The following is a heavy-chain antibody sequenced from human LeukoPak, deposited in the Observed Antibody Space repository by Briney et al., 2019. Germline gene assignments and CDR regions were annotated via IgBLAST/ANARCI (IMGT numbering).Heavy chain of an antibody. D-gene: IGHD6-13*01. J-gene: IGHJ6*03. CDR3: ARVGSAAAGTDYYYYMDV. Sequence: GGSLRLSCAASGFTFSDAWMSWVRQAPGKGLEWVSSISSSSSYIYYADSVKGRFTISRDNAKNSLYLQMNSLRAEDTAVYYCARVGSAAAGTDYYYYMDVWGKGTTVTVSS. CDR2: ISSSSSYI. CDR1: GFTFSDAW. V-gene: IGHV3-21*01.